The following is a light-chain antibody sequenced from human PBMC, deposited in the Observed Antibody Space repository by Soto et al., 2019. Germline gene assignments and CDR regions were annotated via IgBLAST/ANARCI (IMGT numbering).Light chain of an antibody. CDR1: SSDVGSYNY. J-gene: IGLJ1*01. V-gene: IGLV2-14*01. CDR2: AFS. CDR3: SSYTSGSTLYV. Sequence: QSALTQPASVSGSPGQSITISCTGTSSDVGSYNYVSWYQHHPGKAPRLMIYAFSNRPSGVSHRFSGSRSGNTASLTISGLQAEDEADYYCSSYTSGSTLYVFGTGTKVTVL.